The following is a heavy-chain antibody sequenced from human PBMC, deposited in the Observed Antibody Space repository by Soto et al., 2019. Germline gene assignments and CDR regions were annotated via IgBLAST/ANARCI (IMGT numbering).Heavy chain of an antibody. V-gene: IGHV3-48*03. Sequence: SLRLSCAASGFTFSSSEMYWVRQAPGKGLEWVSYIHPGGQIIFYADSVKGRFTISRDNAKNSVYLQMNNLRAEDTAVYYCARRGSSWGQGTMVTVS. J-gene: IGHJ3*01. D-gene: IGHD2-2*01. CDR2: IHPGGQII. CDR3: ARRGSS. CDR1: GFTFSSSE.